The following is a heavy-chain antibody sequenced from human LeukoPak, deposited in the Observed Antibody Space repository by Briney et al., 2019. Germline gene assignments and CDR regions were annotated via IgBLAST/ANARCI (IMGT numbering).Heavy chain of an antibody. CDR3: ARTGGSWPHYYYYYMDV. V-gene: IGHV4-59*11. Sequence: SETLSLTCTVSGGSISSHYWSWIRQPPGKGLEWIGYVSDSGSTNYNPSLKSRVTVSVDTSKDQFSLKLTSVTAADTAVYYCARTGGSWPHYYYYYMDVWGKGTTVTVSS. D-gene: IGHD6-13*01. J-gene: IGHJ6*03. CDR2: VSDSGST. CDR1: GGSISSHY.